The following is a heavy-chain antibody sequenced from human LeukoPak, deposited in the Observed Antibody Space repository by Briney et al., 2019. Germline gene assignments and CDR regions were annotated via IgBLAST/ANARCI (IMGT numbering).Heavy chain of an antibody. V-gene: IGHV3-30*02. CDR3: AKEVFRQGYGGIMDV. J-gene: IGHJ6*03. CDR1: GFTFSNYG. D-gene: IGHD3-16*01. Sequence: GGSLRLSCAVSGFTFSNYGMHWVRQAPGKGLEWLAFIRYDGINEYYGDSVKGRFTISRDNSKDTLFLQMHSLRTEDTAVYYCAKEVFRQGYGGIMDVWGKGTTVTVSS. CDR2: IRYDGINE.